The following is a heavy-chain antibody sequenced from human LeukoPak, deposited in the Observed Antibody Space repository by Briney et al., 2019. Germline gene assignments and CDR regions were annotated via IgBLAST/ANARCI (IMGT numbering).Heavy chain of an antibody. CDR1: GGSISSSSYY. V-gene: IGHV4-39*01. J-gene: IGHJ4*02. CDR2: IYYSGST. Sequence: SETLSLTCTVSGGSISSSSYYWGWIRQPPGKGLEWIGSIYYSGSTYYNPSLKSRVTISVDTSKNQFSLKLSSVTAADTAVYYCASYYDFWSGYPYYFDYWGQGTLVTVSS. CDR3: ASYYDFWSGYPYYFDY. D-gene: IGHD3-3*01.